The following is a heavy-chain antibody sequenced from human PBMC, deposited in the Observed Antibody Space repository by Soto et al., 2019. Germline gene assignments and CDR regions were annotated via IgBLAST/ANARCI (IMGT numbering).Heavy chain of an antibody. J-gene: IGHJ6*02. Sequence: GASVKVSCKASGYPFSGYAINWVRQAPGQGPEWMGRISTYNGNTDYAQNFQGRVTMTTDTSTSTAYMDLTTLSADDTAVYYCARDSQVEWLVRPYYGLDVWGQGSTAT. V-gene: IGHV1-18*04. CDR2: ISTYNGNT. CDR3: ARDSQVEWLVRPYYGLDV. CDR1: GYPFSGYA. D-gene: IGHD6-19*01.